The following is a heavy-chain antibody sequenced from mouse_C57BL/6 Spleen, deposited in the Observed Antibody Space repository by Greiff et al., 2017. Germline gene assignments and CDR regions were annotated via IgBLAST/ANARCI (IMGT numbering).Heavy chain of an antibody. D-gene: IGHD2-3*01. CDR2: IYPGDGDT. J-gene: IGHJ4*01. CDR1: GYAFSSSW. Sequence: VQLVESGPELVKPGASVKISCKASGYAFSSSWMNWVKQRPGKGLEWIGRIYPGDGDTNYNGKFKGKATLTADKSSSTAYMQLSSLTSEDSAVYFCARYPEDGYCPYYYAMDYWGQGTSVTVSS. CDR3: ARYPEDGYCPYYYAMDY. V-gene: IGHV1-82*01.